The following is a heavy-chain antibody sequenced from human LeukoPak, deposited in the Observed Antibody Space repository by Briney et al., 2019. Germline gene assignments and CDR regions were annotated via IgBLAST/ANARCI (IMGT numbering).Heavy chain of an antibody. CDR3: ARSPIDQLVRSRDY. CDR2: INPNSGGT. Sequence: ASVKVSCKASGYTFTGYYMHWVRQAPGQGLEWMGWINPNSGGTNYAQKFQGRVTMTRDTSISTVYMELGRLKSDDTAVYYCARSPIDQLVRSRDYWGQGTLVTVSS. D-gene: IGHD6-6*01. J-gene: IGHJ4*02. CDR1: GYTFTGYY. V-gene: IGHV1-2*02.